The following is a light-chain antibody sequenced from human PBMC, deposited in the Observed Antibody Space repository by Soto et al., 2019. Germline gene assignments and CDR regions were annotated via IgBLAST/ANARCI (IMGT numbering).Light chain of an antibody. V-gene: IGKV3-20*01. CDR2: GAV. CDR3: QQYGFPPWT. CDR1: QIVYSSH. J-gene: IGKJ1*01. Sequence: EIVLTQSPGTLSLSAGERATLSCEASQIVYSSHLAWYQQKPGQSPRLLIYGAVSRATGIPARFSGSASGTEFTLSISRLEPEDSAVYYCQQYGFPPWTFGQGTKVEV.